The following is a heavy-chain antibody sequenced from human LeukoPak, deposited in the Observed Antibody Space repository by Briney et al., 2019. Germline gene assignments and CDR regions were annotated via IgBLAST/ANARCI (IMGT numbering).Heavy chain of an antibody. V-gene: IGHV3-23*01. J-gene: IGHJ4*02. CDR3: AGYVWGTYRYTNY. Sequence: GGSLRLSCAASGFTFSSYAMSWVRQAPGQGPEWVSGISGHSDSTYHADSVKGRFTISRDNCKNTLYLQMNSLRAEYTAVYYCAGYVWGTYRYTNYWGQGALVTVSS. CDR1: GFTFSSYA. D-gene: IGHD3-16*02. CDR2: ISGHSDST.